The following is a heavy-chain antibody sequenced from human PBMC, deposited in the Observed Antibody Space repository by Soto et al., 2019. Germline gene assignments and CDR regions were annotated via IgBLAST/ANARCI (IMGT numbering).Heavy chain of an antibody. Sequence: QVQLLQSGAEVKKPGSSVTVSCKASGGTFSSNAIGWVRQAPGQGLEWMGGIVPMFGTPQNAQKFQGRVTITADESTSTAYMELSSLRSDDTAVYYCARLEQQLVDYWYFDLWGRGTLVTVSS. J-gene: IGHJ2*01. CDR2: IVPMFGTP. V-gene: IGHV1-69*12. D-gene: IGHD6-13*01. CDR1: GGTFSSNA. CDR3: ARLEQQLVDYWYFDL.